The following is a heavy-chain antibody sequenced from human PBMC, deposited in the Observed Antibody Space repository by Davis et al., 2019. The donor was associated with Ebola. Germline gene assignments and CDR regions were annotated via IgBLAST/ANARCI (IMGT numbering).Heavy chain of an antibody. D-gene: IGHD2-2*01. CDR3: ARDPGLYCSSTSCYEGRDAFDI. CDR2: ISSSSSTI. CDR1: GFTFSSYS. J-gene: IGHJ3*02. V-gene: IGHV3-48*02. Sequence: GGSLRLSCAASGFTFSSYSMNWVRQAPGKGLEWVSYISSSSSTIYYADSVKGRFTISRDNAKNSLYLQMNSLRDEDTAVYYCARDPGLYCSSTSCYEGRDAFDIWGQGTMVTVSS.